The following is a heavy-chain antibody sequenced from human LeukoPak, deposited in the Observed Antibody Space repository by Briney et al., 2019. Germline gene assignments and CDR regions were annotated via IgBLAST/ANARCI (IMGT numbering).Heavy chain of an antibody. CDR3: ARSGSILTGSSFDY. V-gene: IGHV4-61*02. Sequence: PSETLSLTCTVSGGSISSGSYYWSWIRQPAGKGLEWIGRIYTSGSTNYNPSLKSRVTISVDTSKNQFSPKLSSVTAADTAVYYCARSGSILTGSSFDYWGQGTLVTVSS. D-gene: IGHD3-9*01. CDR2: IYTSGST. CDR1: GGSISSGSYY. J-gene: IGHJ4*02.